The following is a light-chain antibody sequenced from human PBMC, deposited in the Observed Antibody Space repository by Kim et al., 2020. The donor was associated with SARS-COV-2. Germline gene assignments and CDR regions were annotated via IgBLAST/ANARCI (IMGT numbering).Light chain of an antibody. CDR2: DAS. V-gene: IGKV3-15*01. CDR3: QQFNNWPLT. Sequence: VSLGERVTNSGRAGETGGGNLAWYQQRPGQAPRLLIYDASTRATDVPARFSGSGSGTEFTLTISSLQSEDFAVYYCQQFNNWPLTFGGGTKVDIK. J-gene: IGKJ4*01. CDR1: ETGGGN.